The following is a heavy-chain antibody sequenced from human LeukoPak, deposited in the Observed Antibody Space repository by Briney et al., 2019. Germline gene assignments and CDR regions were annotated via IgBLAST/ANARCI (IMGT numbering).Heavy chain of an antibody. V-gene: IGHV4-59*01. J-gene: IGHJ3*02. CDR1: GDSISRYY. D-gene: IGHD6-19*01. Sequence: PSETLSLTCNVSGDSISRYYWNWIRQPPGKGLEWIGNIYDSGSTNYNPSLKSRVTISVDTSKNQFSLKLRSVAAADTAVYYCARDRPGIAVAGDAFDIWGRGTMVIVSS. CDR2: IYDSGST. CDR3: ARDRPGIAVAGDAFDI.